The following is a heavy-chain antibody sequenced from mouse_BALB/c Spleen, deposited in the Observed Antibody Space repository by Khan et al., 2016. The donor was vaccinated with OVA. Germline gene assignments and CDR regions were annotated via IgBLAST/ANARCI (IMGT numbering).Heavy chain of an antibody. CDR1: GYTFTSYT. CDR3: VRDGAYHRNDGLFAY. D-gene: IGHD2-14*01. V-gene: IGHV1-4*01. CDR2: INPSNGYT. J-gene: IGHJ3*01. Sequence: VELVESGAELARPGASVKMSCKASGYTFTSYTIHWIKKRPGQGLEWIGYINPSNGYTNYNQKFKDKATLTTDKSSNTDYLQLSSLTSDDSAVYNCVRDGAYHRNDGLFAYWGQGTLVTVSA.